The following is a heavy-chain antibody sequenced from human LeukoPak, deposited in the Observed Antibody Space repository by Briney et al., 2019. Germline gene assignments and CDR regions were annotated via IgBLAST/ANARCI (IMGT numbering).Heavy chain of an antibody. J-gene: IGHJ3*02. V-gene: IGHV1-24*01. CDR1: GYTLTELS. CDR3: ATRTLIAAAGKQGAFDI. CDR2: FDPEYGET. D-gene: IGHD6-13*01. Sequence: GASVKVSCKVSGYTLTELSMHWVRQAPGKGLEWMGGFDPEYGETIYAQKFQGRVTMTEDTSTDTAYMELSSLRSEDTAVYYCATRTLIAAAGKQGAFDIWGQGTMVTVSS.